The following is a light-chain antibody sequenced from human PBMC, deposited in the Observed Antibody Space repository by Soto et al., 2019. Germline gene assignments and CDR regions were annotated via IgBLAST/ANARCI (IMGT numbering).Light chain of an antibody. J-gene: IGLJ3*02. Sequence: QSALTQPRSVSGSPGQSVTISCTGTSSDVGGYNYVSWYQQHPGKAPKLMIYDVSKRPSGVPDRFSGSKSGNTASLTISGLQAEDEADYYCASWDDSLNGGVFGGGTKLTV. V-gene: IGLV2-11*01. CDR1: SSDVGGYNY. CDR2: DVS. CDR3: ASWDDSLNGGV.